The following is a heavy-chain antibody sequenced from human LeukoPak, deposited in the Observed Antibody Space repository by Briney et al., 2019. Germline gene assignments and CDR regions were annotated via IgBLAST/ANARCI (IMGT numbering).Heavy chain of an antibody. V-gene: IGHV3-66*04. J-gene: IGHJ5*02. CDR1: EFSVGSNY. Sequence: PGGSLRLSCAASEFSVGSNYMTWVRQAPGKGLEWVSLIYSGGSTYYADSVKGRFTISRDNSKNTLYLQMNSLGAEDTAVYYCARLPSLMITFGGVIVRTNWFDPWGQGTLVTVSS. CDR3: ARLPSLMITFGGVIVRTNWFDP. CDR2: IYSGGST. D-gene: IGHD3-16*02.